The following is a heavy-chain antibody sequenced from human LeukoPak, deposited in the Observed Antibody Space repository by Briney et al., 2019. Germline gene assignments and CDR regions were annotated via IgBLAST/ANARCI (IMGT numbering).Heavy chain of an antibody. Sequence: SETLSLTCTVSGGSISSSSYYRGWIRQPPGKGLEWIGSIYYSGSTYYNPSLKSRVTISVDTSKNQFSLKLSSVTAADTAVYYCARSASIAARLLDYWGQGTLVTVPS. CDR3: ARSASIAARLLDY. CDR2: IYYSGST. D-gene: IGHD6-6*01. J-gene: IGHJ4*02. CDR1: GGSISSSSYY. V-gene: IGHV4-39*01.